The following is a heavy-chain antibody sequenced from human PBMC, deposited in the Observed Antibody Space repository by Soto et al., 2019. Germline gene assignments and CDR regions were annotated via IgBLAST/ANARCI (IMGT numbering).Heavy chain of an antibody. CDR3: ARPYCSSTSCQNGMDV. CDR1: GGSISSSSYY. CDR2: IYYSGST. J-gene: IGHJ6*02. V-gene: IGHV4-39*01. D-gene: IGHD2-2*01. Sequence: SETLSLTCTVSGGSISSSSYYWGWIRQPPGRGLEWIGSIYYSGSTYYNPSLKSRVTISVDTSKNQFSLKLSSVTAADTAVYYCARPYCSSTSCQNGMDVWGQGTTVTVSS.